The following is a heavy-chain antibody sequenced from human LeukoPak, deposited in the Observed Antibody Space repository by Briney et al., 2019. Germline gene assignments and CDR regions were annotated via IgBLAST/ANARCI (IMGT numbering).Heavy chain of an antibody. Sequence: GASVKVSCKASGYTFTSYDINWVRQATGQGLEWMGWMNPNRGNTGYAQKFQGRVTMTRNTSICTAYMELSSLRSEDTAVYYCARGYGSSWCHNYYYYGMDVWGQGTTVTVSS. D-gene: IGHD6-13*01. CDR1: GYTFTSYD. J-gene: IGHJ6*02. CDR2: MNPNRGNT. CDR3: ARGYGSSWCHNYYYYGMDV. V-gene: IGHV1-8*01.